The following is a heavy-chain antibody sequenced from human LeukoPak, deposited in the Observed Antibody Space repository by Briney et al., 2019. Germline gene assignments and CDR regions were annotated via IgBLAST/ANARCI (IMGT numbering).Heavy chain of an antibody. D-gene: IGHD3-10*01. J-gene: IGHJ4*02. CDR2: SSAYNGNT. CDR1: GYTFTSYG. Sequence: ASVKVSCKASGYTFTSYGISWVRQAPGQGLEWMGWSSAYNGNTNYAQKLQGRVTMTTDTSTSTAYMELRGLRSDDTAVYYCARDSADLDYYGSGSYWWGQGTLVTVSS. V-gene: IGHV1-18*01. CDR3: ARDSADLDYYGSGSYW.